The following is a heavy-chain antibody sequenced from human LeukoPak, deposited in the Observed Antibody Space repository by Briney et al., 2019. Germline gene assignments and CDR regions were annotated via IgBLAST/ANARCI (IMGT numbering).Heavy chain of an antibody. CDR3: ARSSSRRHGFDY. CDR1: GGSISSYY. V-gene: IGHV4-59*01. D-gene: IGHD6-13*01. Sequence: PSETLSLTCTVSGGSISSYYWSWLRQPPGKGLEWLGYIYYSGSTNYNPSLKSRVTISVDTSKNQFSLKLSSVTAADTAVYYCARSSSRRHGFDYWGQGTLVTVSS. CDR2: IYYSGST. J-gene: IGHJ4*02.